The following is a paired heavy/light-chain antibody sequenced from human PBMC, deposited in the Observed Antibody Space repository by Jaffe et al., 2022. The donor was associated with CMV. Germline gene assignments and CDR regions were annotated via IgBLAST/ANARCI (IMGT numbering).Light chain of an antibody. J-gene: IGKJ1*01. CDR1: QNIDSY. CDR3: HQSYTTPWT. CDR2: DAS. V-gene: IGKV1-39*01. Sequence: DIQMTQSPSSLSASIGDRVAITCRASQNIDSYLNWYQQKPGKAPKLLIYDASSLQSGVPSRFSGSRSGTDFTLTISSLQPEDFATYYCHQSYTTPWTFGPGTKVEIK.
Heavy chain of an antibody. Sequence: QVHLVQSGAEVKKPGASVRVSCKVSGYSLTDLSMYWVRQAPGKGLEWMGGFDPEDGEIVYIQRLQGRVIMTEDTSTDTAYMEMSSLRSEDTAVYYCAAERKSGQNNPAGEYYYAMDIWGQGTTVTVSS. CDR1: GYSLTDLS. V-gene: IGHV1-24*01. CDR3: AAERKSGQNNPAGEYYYAMDI. CDR2: FDPEDGEI. J-gene: IGHJ6*02. D-gene: IGHD3-3*01.